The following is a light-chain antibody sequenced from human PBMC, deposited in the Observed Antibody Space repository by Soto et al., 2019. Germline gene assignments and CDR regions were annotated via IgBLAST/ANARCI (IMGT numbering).Light chain of an antibody. Sequence: EIVLTQSPATLSLSPWERDALXSRASQSVSSYLAWYQQKPGQAPRLLIYDASNRATGIPARFSGSGSGTDFTLTISRLEPEDFAVYYCQQYGSSATFGQGTRLEIK. CDR1: QSVSSY. CDR3: QQYGSSAT. CDR2: DAS. J-gene: IGKJ5*01. V-gene: IGKV3-11*01.